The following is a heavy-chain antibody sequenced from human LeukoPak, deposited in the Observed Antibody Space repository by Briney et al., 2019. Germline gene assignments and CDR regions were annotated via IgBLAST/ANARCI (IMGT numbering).Heavy chain of an antibody. CDR3: AREVSGYSGYDYFDY. Sequence: GGSLRLSCAASGFTFSSYWMSWVRQASGKGLEWVANIKQDGSEKYYVDSVKGRFTISRDNAKNSLYLQMNSLRAEDTAVYYCAREVSGYSGYDYFDYWGQGTLVTVSS. CDR1: GFTFSSYW. D-gene: IGHD5-12*01. J-gene: IGHJ4*02. V-gene: IGHV3-7*03. CDR2: IKQDGSEK.